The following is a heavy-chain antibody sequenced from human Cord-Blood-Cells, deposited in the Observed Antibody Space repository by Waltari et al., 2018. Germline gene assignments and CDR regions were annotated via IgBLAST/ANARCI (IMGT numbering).Heavy chain of an antibody. D-gene: IGHD4-17*01. Sequence: QVQLQESGPGLVKPSETLSLTCTVSGYSISSGYYWGWIRQPPGKGLEWIGSIYHSGRTAYNPSLKSRVTISVDTSKNQFSLKLSSVTAADTAVYYCAREDQLRGFDLWGRGTLVTVSS. CDR1: GYSISSGYY. CDR3: AREDQLRGFDL. V-gene: IGHV4-38-2*02. CDR2: IYHSGRT. J-gene: IGHJ2*01.